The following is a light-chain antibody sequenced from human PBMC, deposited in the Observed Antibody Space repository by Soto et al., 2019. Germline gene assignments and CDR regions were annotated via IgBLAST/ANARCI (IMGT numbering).Light chain of an antibody. CDR2: GAS. J-gene: IGKJ1*01. CDR3: QQYGSSPRT. V-gene: IGKV3-20*01. CDR1: QSVSSSY. Sequence: EIVLTQSPGTLSLSTGERATLSCRASQSVSSSYLAWYQQKPGQAPRLLIYGASSRATGIPDRFSGSGSGTDFTLTISRLEPEDFAVYYCQQYGSSPRTFGQGTTV.